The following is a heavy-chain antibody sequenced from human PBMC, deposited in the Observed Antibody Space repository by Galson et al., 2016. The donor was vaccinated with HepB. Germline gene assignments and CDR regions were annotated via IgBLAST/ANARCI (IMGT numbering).Heavy chain of an antibody. J-gene: IGHJ5*01. CDR1: GFRFEDYG. CDR3: ARSGYYASGTYDNWLDS. V-gene: IGHV3-20*04. CDR2: INWNGGST. Sequence: SLRLSCAASGFRFEDYGMSWVRQSPGKGLEWVSGINWNGGSTGYADSVKGRVTISRDNSKSSLYLQMNSLRVEDTAFYYCARSGYYASGTYDNWLDSWGQGNLVIVSS. D-gene: IGHD3-10*01.